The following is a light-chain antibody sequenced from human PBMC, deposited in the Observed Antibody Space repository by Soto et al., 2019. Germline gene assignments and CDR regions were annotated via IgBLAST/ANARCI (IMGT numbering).Light chain of an antibody. Sequence: QSVLTQPPSVSGAPGPRVTISCTGSSSNIGAGYDVHWYQQLPGTAPKLLIYGNSNRPSGVPDRFSGSKSGTSASLAITGLQAEDEADYYCSSYTSSSTLHVVFGGGTKLTVL. CDR1: SSNIGAGYD. CDR2: GNS. V-gene: IGLV1-40*01. CDR3: SSYTSSSTLHVV. J-gene: IGLJ2*01.